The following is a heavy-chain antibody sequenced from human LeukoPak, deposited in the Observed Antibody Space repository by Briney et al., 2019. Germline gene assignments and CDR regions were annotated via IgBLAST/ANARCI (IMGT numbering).Heavy chain of an antibody. J-gene: IGHJ4*02. V-gene: IGHV1-2*02. D-gene: IGHD3-9*01. CDR3: ARAQSESTGHYDFFEY. Sequence: GASVKVSCRGSGYTFSNHHLHWVRQAPEQGLEWMGWINPGTGKTNFAQKFEGRVTMTRETSINTAYMELSRLGPDDTAICYCARAQSESTGHYDFFEYWGQGSLVTVSS. CDR1: GYTFSNHH. CDR2: INPGTGKT.